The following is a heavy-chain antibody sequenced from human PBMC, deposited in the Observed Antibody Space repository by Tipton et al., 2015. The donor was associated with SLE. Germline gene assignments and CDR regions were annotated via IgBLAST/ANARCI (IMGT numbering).Heavy chain of an antibody. V-gene: IGHV4-39*01. CDR3: ARRSLLAVPK. D-gene: IGHD3-3*02. CDR2: IYDNGGM. CDR1: GDSISSNGYY. Sequence: GLVKPSETLSLTCTVSGDSISSNGYYWVWIRQPPGKGLEWVGSIYDNGGMYYNPSLESQVTLSADTSNNQFSVKLSSVTAADTAVYYCARRSLLAVPKWGQGPLVTVSS. J-gene: IGHJ4*02.